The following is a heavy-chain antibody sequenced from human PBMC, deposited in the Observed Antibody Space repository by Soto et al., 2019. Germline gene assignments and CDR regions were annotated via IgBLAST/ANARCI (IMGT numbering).Heavy chain of an antibody. Sequence: SETLSLTCAVSGCSISSGGYSWSWIRQPPGKGLEWIGYIYHSGSTYYNPSLKSRVTISVDRSKNQFSLKLSSVTAVDTAVYYCARAGGLGAVAADYWGQGTLVT. D-gene: IGHD6-19*01. J-gene: IGHJ4*02. CDR1: GCSISSGGYS. CDR2: IYHSGST. CDR3: ARAGGLGAVAADY. V-gene: IGHV4-30-2*01.